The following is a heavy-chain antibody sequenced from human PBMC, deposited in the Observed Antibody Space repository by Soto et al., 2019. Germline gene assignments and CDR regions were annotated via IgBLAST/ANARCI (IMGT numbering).Heavy chain of an antibody. CDR3: VRGNFYYGMDV. CDR2: ISGSGGST. J-gene: IGHJ6*02. Sequence: PGGSLSLSCAVSGLTFSSYAMSWVRQGPGKGLEWVSTISGSGGSTYYADSVKGRFTISRDNAKNSLHLEMNSLRVEDTAMYYCVRGNFYYGMDVWGQGTTVTVSS. V-gene: IGHV3-23*01. CDR1: GLTFSSYA.